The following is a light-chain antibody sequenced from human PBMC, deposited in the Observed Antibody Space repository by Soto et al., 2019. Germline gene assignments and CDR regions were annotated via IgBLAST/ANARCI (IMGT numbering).Light chain of an antibody. V-gene: IGLV1-44*01. CDR1: SSNIGSNT. CDR2: GND. J-gene: IGLJ2*01. CDR3: TAWDDSLRAVL. Sequence: QSLLTQPPSASGTPGHRVTISCSGGSSNIGSNTVNWYQHLPGAAPKLLIYGNDQRPSGVPDRFSGSKSGTSVFLAISGLQSEDEADYYCTAWDDSLRAVLFGGGTKRTVL.